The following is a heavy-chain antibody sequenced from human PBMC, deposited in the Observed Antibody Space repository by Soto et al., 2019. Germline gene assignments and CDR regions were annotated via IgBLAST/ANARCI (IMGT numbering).Heavy chain of an antibody. V-gene: IGHV1-18*01. D-gene: IGHD3-3*01. Sequence: QIQLVQSGAEVRKPGASVKVSCKASGYTFKSFGFSWVRQTAGQGLEWLGWISAYKGDTKYAQNLQGRVSLTTDATTSSAYMELRSLRSDDTAVYYCARYFWSGQLPYYFDYWGQGTLVTVSS. CDR2: ISAYKGDT. CDR1: GYTFKSFG. J-gene: IGHJ4*02. CDR3: ARYFWSGQLPYYFDY.